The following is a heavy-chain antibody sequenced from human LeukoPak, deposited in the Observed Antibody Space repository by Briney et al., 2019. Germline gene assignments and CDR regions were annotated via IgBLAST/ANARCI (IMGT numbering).Heavy chain of an antibody. Sequence: GGSLRLSCAASGFTFSSYAMRWVRQAPGKGLEWVAVISYDGSNKYHADSVKGRFTISRDNSKNTLYLQMNSLRAEDTAVYYCARDRGYSSGWYILSYWGQGTLVTVSS. D-gene: IGHD6-19*01. CDR1: GFTFSSYA. CDR3: ARDRGYSSGWYILSY. CDR2: ISYDGSNK. V-gene: IGHV3-30-3*01. J-gene: IGHJ4*02.